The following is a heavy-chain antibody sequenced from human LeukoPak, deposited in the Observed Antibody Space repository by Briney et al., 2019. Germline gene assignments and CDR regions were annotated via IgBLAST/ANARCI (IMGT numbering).Heavy chain of an antibody. D-gene: IGHD6-6*01. CDR1: AYSFTSYG. V-gene: IGHV1-18*01. CDR3: GRQYASSSAWFDP. J-gene: IGHJ5*02. CDR2: INAHNGNT. Sequence: ASVNVCCKASAYSFTSYGISWVRQAPGQGLEWMGWINAHNGNTNYAQKLQGRVTMTTDTSTSTAYMELRSLRSDDTAVYYCGRQYASSSAWFDPWGQGTLVTVSS.